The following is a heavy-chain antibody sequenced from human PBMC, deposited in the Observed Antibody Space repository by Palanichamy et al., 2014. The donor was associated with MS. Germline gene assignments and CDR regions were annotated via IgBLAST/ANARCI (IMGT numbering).Heavy chain of an antibody. D-gene: IGHD3-22*01. Sequence: DVQLVETGGGLTQPGGSLRLSCAPSGFSVRDNYMSWVRQPPGKGLEWVSLIYSNGITSLADSVKGRFTISRDNSKNTLYLQMNSLKAEDTAVYYCAVQYDSDTYWAFDIRGQGTMVTV. CDR3: AVQYDSDTYWAFDI. J-gene: IGHJ3*02. CDR2: IYSNGIT. CDR1: GFSVRDNY. V-gene: IGHV3-53*02.